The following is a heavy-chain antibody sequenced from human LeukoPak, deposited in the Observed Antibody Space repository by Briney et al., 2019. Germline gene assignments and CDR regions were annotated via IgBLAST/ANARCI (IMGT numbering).Heavy chain of an antibody. CDR1: GFTFTTYS. V-gene: IGHV3-64*01. D-gene: IGHD3/OR15-3a*01. Sequence: PGGSLRLSCAASGFTFTTYSMHWVRQAPGQGLEYVSGISTNGGTTYYANSMKGRFTISRDNSKNTVYLQMGSLRAEDMGVYYCARDRGDTSARTFFDYRGGQGSLVTVSS. CDR2: ISTNGGTT. CDR3: ARDRGDTSARTFFDYR. J-gene: IGHJ4*02.